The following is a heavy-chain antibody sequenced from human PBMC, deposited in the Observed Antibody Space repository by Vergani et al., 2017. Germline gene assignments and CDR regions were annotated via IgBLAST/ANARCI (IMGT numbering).Heavy chain of an antibody. J-gene: IGHJ4*02. Sequence: QVQLQESGPGLVKPSETLSLTCTVSGGSISSYYWSWIRQPPGKGLEWIGYIYYSGSTNYNPSLKSRVTISVDTSKNQFSLKLSSVTAADTAVYYCARYYGSGSSNFDYWGQGTLVTVSS. D-gene: IGHD3-10*01. CDR3: ARYYGSGSSNFDY. CDR1: GGSISSYY. V-gene: IGHV4-59*01. CDR2: IYYSGST.